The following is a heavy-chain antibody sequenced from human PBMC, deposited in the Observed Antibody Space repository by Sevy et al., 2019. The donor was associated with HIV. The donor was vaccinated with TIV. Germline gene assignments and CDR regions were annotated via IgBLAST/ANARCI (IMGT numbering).Heavy chain of an antibody. J-gene: IGHJ4*02. Sequence: GGSLRLSCAASGFTFSSYSMNWVRQAPGKGLEWVSSISSNSSYIYYADSVKGRFTISRDNAKNSLYLQMNSLRAEDTAVYYCARDPDYYDSSVDSGYWGQGTLVTVSS. V-gene: IGHV3-21*01. CDR3: ARDPDYYDSSVDSGY. CDR2: ISSNSSYI. CDR1: GFTFSSYS. D-gene: IGHD3-22*01.